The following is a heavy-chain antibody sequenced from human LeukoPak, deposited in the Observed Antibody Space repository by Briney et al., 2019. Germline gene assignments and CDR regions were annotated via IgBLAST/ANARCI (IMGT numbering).Heavy chain of an antibody. Sequence: GGSLRLSCAGSGFTFSTYWMHWVRQAPGKGLEWISYIGIDSGNTKYADSVRGRFTISADKAKNSLYLQMNSLRVEDTAVYYCARDHNYAFDNWGQGTLVSVAS. CDR1: GFTFSTYW. CDR3: ARDHNYAFDN. J-gene: IGHJ4*02. V-gene: IGHV3-48*01. CDR2: IGIDSGNT. D-gene: IGHD1-1*01.